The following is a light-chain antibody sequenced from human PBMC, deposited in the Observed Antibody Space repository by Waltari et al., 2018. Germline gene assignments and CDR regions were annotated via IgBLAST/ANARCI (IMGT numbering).Light chain of an antibody. CDR1: QSVLYSSNSKNY. V-gene: IGKV4-1*01. CDR2: WAS. CDR3: QQYYSAPTWT. J-gene: IGKJ1*01. Sequence: DIVLTQSPDSLAVSLGERATINCKSSQSVLYSSNSKNYLAWYQQKPGQPPKLLFYWASTRESGVPDRFSGSGSGTDFTLTISSLQAEDVAVYYCQQYYSAPTWTFGQGTKVEIK.